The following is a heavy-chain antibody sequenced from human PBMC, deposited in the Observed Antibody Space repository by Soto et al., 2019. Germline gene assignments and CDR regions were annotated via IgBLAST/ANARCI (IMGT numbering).Heavy chain of an antibody. V-gene: IGHV3-43*01. Sequence: GGSLRLSCETSCFAFGEYTMHWFRQSPGKGLEWVSLISWDGSTTYYTDSAKGRFTISRDISKNSLYLQMNGLTIEDTALYFCARTLTYYYVYHAFDFGGHGKSVTV. CDR3: ARTLTYYYVYHAFDF. D-gene: IGHD3-10*02. CDR1: CFAFGEYT. J-gene: IGHJ3*01. CDR2: ISWDGSTT.